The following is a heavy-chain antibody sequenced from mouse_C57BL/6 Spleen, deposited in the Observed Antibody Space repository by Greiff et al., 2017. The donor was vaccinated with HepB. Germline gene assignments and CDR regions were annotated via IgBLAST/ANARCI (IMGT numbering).Heavy chain of an antibody. CDR2: INPGSGGT. D-gene: IGHD1-2*01. J-gene: IGHJ4*01. Sequence: VQLQQSGAELVRPGTSVKVSCKASGYAFTNYLIEWVKQRPGQGLEWIGVINPGSGGTNYNEKFKGKATLTADKSSSTAYMQLSSLTSEDSAVYFCARLRPGYYAMDYWGQGTSVTVSS. V-gene: IGHV1-54*01. CDR3: ARLRPGYYAMDY. CDR1: GYAFTNYL.